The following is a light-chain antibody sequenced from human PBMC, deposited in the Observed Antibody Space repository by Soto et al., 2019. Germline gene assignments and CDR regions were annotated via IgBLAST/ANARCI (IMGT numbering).Light chain of an antibody. V-gene: IGLV2-14*01. CDR2: EVS. Sequence: QSALTQPASVSGSPGQSITISCTGTSSDVGGYNYVSWYQQHPGKAPKLMIYEVSNRPSGVSNRFSGSKSGNTASLTISGLQAEAEADYYCSSYTSRSTLDYVFGSGTQLTVL. CDR1: SSDVGGYNY. J-gene: IGLJ7*01. CDR3: SSYTSRSTLDYV.